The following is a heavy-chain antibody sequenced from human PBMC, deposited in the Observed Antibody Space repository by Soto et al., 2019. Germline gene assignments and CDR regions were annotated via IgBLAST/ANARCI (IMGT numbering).Heavy chain of an antibody. J-gene: IGHJ6*02. CDR2: IYPGDSDT. Sequence: GESLKISCKGSGYSFTSYWIGWVRQMPGKGLEWMGIIYPGDSDTRYSPSFQGQVTISADKSISTAYLQWSSLKASDTAMYYCARLPPAGTYYYGMDXWGQGTTVTVSS. V-gene: IGHV5-51*01. CDR1: GYSFTSYW. CDR3: ARLPPAGTYYYGMDX. D-gene: IGHD1-7*01.